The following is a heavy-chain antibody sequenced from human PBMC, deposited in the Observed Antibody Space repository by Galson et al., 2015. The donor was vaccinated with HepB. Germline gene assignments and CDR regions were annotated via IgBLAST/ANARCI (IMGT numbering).Heavy chain of an antibody. CDR3: ARARYGTSAPDY. V-gene: IGHV1-18*01. Sequence: SVKVSCKASGYTFTQYGITWVRQAPGQGLEWMGWVSGYNDNTNYSQKFQGRVTMTSDTSSTTAYMELRSLRSDDTAVFYCARARYGTSAPDYWGQGTLVTVSS. CDR1: GYTFTQYG. D-gene: IGHD6-13*01. J-gene: IGHJ4*02. CDR2: VSGYNDNT.